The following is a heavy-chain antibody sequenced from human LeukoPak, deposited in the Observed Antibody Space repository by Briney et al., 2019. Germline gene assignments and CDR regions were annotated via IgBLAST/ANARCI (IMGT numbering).Heavy chain of an antibody. V-gene: IGHV3-23*01. CDR3: AKGLYCSSTSCNYYYYYMDV. Sequence: PGGSLRLSCAASGFTFSSYAMSWVRQAPGKGLEWVSAISGSGGSTYYADSVKGRFTISRDNSKNTLYLQMNSLRAEDTAVYYCAKGLYCSSTSCNYYYYYMDVWGKGTTVTVSS. CDR1: GFTFSSYA. D-gene: IGHD2-2*01. J-gene: IGHJ6*03. CDR2: ISGSGGST.